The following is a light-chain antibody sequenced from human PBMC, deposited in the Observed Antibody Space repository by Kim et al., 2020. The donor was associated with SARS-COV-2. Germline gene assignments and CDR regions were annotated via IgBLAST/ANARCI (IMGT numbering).Light chain of an antibody. Sequence: DIQMTQSPSTLSASVGDRVTITCRASQDIGKYLAWYQQKPGKVPMLLIYAASTLQSGVPSRFSGSVSGTEFTLTISSLQPEDVATYYCQKYDTDPKTFGQGTKVDIK. CDR3: QKYDTDPKT. J-gene: IGKJ1*01. CDR1: QDIGKY. CDR2: AAS. V-gene: IGKV1-27*01.